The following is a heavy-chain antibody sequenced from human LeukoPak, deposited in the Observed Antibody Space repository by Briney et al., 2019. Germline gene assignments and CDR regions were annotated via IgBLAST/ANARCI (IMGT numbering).Heavy chain of an antibody. V-gene: IGHV1-18*01. CDR3: ARESSGLLNMDV. CDR1: GYTFIIYG. CDR2: ISAYNGNT. J-gene: IGHJ6*03. D-gene: IGHD3-22*01. Sequence: GASVTVSFTSSGYTFIIYGISWVRQAPGQGLEWMGWISAYNGNTNYAQKLQGRVTMTTDTSTSTAYMELRSRRYDDTAVYHCARESSGLLNMDVWGKGTTVTVSS.